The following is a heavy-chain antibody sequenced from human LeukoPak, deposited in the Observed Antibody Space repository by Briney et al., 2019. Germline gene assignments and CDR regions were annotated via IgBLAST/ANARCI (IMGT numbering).Heavy chain of an antibody. CDR2: ISTSSSHM. CDR3: ARGSEWELLSCDH. Sequence: PGGSLRLSCAASGFTFSSYSMNWVRQAPGKGLELVSSISTSSSHMYYADSVKGRFTISRDNARNSLYLQMNSLRAEDTAAYYCARGSEWELLSCDHWGQGTLVTVSS. V-gene: IGHV3-21*01. CDR1: GFTFSSYS. J-gene: IGHJ5*02. D-gene: IGHD1-26*01.